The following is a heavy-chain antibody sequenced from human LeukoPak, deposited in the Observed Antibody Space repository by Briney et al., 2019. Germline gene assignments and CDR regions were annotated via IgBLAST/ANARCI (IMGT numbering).Heavy chain of an antibody. CDR3: ANDYRGAFDY. CDR2: IKSKTGGGTT. CDR1: GFTFINAW. J-gene: IGHJ4*02. V-gene: IGHV3-15*01. D-gene: IGHD4-11*01. Sequence: GGSLRLSCAASGFTFINAWMRWVRQVPGKGLEWVGRIKSKTGGGTTDYAAPVKGRFTISRDDSKNTLYLQMNSLKTEDTAIYYCANDYRGAFDYWGQGTLVTVSS.